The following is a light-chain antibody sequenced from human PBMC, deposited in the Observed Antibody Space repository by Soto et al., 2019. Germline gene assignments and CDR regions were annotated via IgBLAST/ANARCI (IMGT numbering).Light chain of an antibody. Sequence: ALTQPASVSGSPGQSITISCTGTRSDIGGYNYVSWYQHHPGKAPKLMIYDVSSRPSGVSNRFSGSKSGNTASLTISGLQAEDEADYYCSSYTSSSTVFGGGTQLTVL. V-gene: IGLV2-14*03. CDR1: RSDIGGYNY. CDR2: DVS. J-gene: IGLJ7*01. CDR3: SSYTSSSTV.